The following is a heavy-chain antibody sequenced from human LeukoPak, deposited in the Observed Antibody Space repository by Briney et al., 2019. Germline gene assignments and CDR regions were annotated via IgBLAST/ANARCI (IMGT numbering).Heavy chain of an antibody. J-gene: IGHJ3*02. Sequence: SETLSLTCTVSGYSISSGHYWGWIRQPPGKGLEWIGSIYHSGSTNYNPSLKSRVTISVDTSKNQFSLKLSSVTAADTAVYYCARAIVYGDYEGDAFDIWGQGTMVTVSS. CDR2: IYHSGST. D-gene: IGHD4-17*01. CDR3: ARAIVYGDYEGDAFDI. CDR1: GYSISSGHY. V-gene: IGHV4-38-2*02.